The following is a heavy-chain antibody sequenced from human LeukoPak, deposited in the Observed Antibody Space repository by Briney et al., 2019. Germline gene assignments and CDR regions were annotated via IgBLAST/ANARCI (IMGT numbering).Heavy chain of an antibody. Sequence: PGGSLRLSCAASGFTFSSYAMSWVRQAPGKGLEWVSAISGSGGSTYYADSVKGRFTISRDNSKNTLYLQMNSPRAEDTAVYYCAKEIVVVPAAIRAGYWGQGTLVTVPS. CDR1: GFTFSSYA. D-gene: IGHD2-2*02. J-gene: IGHJ4*02. CDR3: AKEIVVVPAAIRAGY. V-gene: IGHV3-23*01. CDR2: ISGSGGST.